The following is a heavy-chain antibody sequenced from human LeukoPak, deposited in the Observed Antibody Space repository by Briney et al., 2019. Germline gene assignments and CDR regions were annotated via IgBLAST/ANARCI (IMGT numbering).Heavy chain of an antibody. Sequence: SETLSLTCTVSGGSISSYYWSWIRQPPGKGLEWIGYIYYSGSTNYNPSLKSRVTISVDTSKNQFSLKLSSVTAADTAVYYCARDRSPRYFQHWGQGTLVTVSS. V-gene: IGHV4-59*01. CDR2: IYYSGST. CDR1: GGSISSYY. CDR3: ARDRSPRYFQH. J-gene: IGHJ1*01.